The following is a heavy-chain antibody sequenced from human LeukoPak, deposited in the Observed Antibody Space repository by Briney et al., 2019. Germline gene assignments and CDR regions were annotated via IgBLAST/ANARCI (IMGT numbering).Heavy chain of an antibody. CDR2: ISGSGGST. D-gene: IGHD5-12*01. CDR1: GFTFSSYA. CDR3: AKSLGGLYSGYDSGAFYYYYGMDV. J-gene: IGHJ6*02. Sequence: PGGSLRLSCAASGFTFSSYAMSWVRQAPGKGLEWVSAISGSGGSTYYADSVKGRFTISRDNSKNTLYLQMNSLRAEDTAVYYCAKSLGGLYSGYDSGAFYYYYGMDVWGQGTTVAVSS. V-gene: IGHV3-23*01.